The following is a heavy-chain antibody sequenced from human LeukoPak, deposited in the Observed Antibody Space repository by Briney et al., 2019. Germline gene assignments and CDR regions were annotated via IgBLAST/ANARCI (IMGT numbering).Heavy chain of an antibody. CDR3: ASSISGIDYGMDV. Sequence: SETLSLTCTVSGGSISSYYWSWIRQPPGKGLEWIGYIYYSGSTNYNPSLKSRVTISVDTSKNQFSLKLSSVTAADTAVYYCASSISGIDYGMDVWGQGTTVTVSS. V-gene: IGHV4-59*01. J-gene: IGHJ6*02. CDR2: IYYSGST. CDR1: GGSISSYY. D-gene: IGHD3-3*01.